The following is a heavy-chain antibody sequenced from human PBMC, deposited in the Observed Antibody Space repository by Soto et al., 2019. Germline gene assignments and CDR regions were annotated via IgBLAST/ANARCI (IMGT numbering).Heavy chain of an antibody. Sequence: SQTLSLTCVISGDSVSIYSGAWNWIRQSPSRGLEWLGRTYYRSKWYYDYADSVKGRFTISRDNSKKTLYLQMNSLRAEDTAVYYCVRVFDTYYLDLWGQGNMVTVSS. D-gene: IGHD3-9*01. CDR1: GDSVSIYSGA. J-gene: IGHJ4*02. CDR3: VRVFDTYYLDL. V-gene: IGHV6-1*01. CDR2: TYYRSKWYY.